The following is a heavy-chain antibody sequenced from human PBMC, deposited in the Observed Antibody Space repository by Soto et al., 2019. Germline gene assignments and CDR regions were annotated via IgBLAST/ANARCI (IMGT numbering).Heavy chain of an antibody. CDR1: GGSISSGGYS. J-gene: IGHJ4*02. CDR2: IYHSGST. CDR3: ARVSDYSMCFDY. Sequence: PSETLSLTCAVSGGSISSGGYSWSWIRQPPGKGLEWIGYIYHSGSTYYNPSLKSRVTISVDRSKNQFSLKLSSVTAADTAVYYCARVSDYSMCFDYWGQGTLVSVSS. D-gene: IGHD4-4*01. V-gene: IGHV4-30-2*01.